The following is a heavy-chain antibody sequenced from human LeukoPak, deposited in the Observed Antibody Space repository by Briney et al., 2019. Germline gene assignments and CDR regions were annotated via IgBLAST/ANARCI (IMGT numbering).Heavy chain of an antibody. CDR2: ISSSSSTI. Sequence: GGALRLSCAASWFTLSSYSMNWGRQAPGKGVEWVSYISSSSSTIYYADSVKGRFTISRDNSKNTLYLQMNSLRAEDTAVYYCAKAHSSSCDYWGQGTLVTVSS. D-gene: IGHD6-13*01. CDR3: AKAHSSSCDY. CDR1: WFTLSSYS. J-gene: IGHJ4*02. V-gene: IGHV3-48*01.